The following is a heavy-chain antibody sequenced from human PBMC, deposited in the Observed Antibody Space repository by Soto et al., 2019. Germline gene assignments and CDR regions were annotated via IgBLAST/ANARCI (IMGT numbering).Heavy chain of an antibody. V-gene: IGHV3-30*18. J-gene: IGHJ3*02. CDR3: AKDLKGYSSGWFKNAFDI. D-gene: IGHD6-19*01. CDR1: GFTFSNYW. CDR2: ISYDGSNK. Sequence: GGSLRLSCEISGFTFSNYWMSWFRQAPGKGLEWVAVISYDGSNKYYADSVKGRFTISRDNSKNTLYLQMNSLRAEDTAVYYCAKDLKGYSSGWFKNAFDIWGQGTMVTVSS.